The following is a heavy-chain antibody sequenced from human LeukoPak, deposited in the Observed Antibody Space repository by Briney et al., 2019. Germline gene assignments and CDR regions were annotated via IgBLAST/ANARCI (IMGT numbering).Heavy chain of an antibody. Sequence: GGSLRLSCAASGFTFSSYSMDWVRQAPGKGLEWVSSISSSSSYIYYADSVKGRFTISRDNAKNSLYLQMNSLRAEDTAVYYCARQGSRNYDSSGDDYWGQGTPVTVSS. CDR3: ARQGSRNYDSSGDDY. CDR2: ISSSSSYI. V-gene: IGHV3-21*01. D-gene: IGHD3-22*01. J-gene: IGHJ4*02. CDR1: GFTFSSYS.